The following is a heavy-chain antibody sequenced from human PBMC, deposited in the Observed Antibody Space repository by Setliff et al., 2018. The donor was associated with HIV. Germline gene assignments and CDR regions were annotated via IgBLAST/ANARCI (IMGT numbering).Heavy chain of an antibody. CDR1: GGSFSDFY. CDR3: ARQGAGYYYDSSEYYTGNGFDF. Sequence: PSETLSLTCAVFGGSFSDFYWSWIRQPPGKGLEWIGEISYSGSTVYNPSLKSRVTMSVDASKNLVSLNLNSVTAADTAIYYCARQGAGYYYDSSEYYTGNGFDFWGQGTLVTVSS. J-gene: IGHJ3*01. D-gene: IGHD3-22*01. V-gene: IGHV4-34*01. CDR2: ISYSGST.